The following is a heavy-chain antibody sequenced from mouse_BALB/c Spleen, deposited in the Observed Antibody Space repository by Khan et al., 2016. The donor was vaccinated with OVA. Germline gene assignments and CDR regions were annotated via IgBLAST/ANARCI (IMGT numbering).Heavy chain of an antibody. CDR2: IDPANGDT. CDR3: ATLYGSPFTY. D-gene: IGHD2-1*01. V-gene: IGHV14-3*02. CDR1: GFNIKDTY. Sequence: EVKLMESGTELIKPGASVKLSCTASGFNIKDTYIHWVKERPEQGPEWIGRIDPANGDTKYDPKFQGKATITADTSSNTAYLQLSSLTSEDTAVYYCATLYGSPFTYWGQGTLVTVSA. J-gene: IGHJ3*01.